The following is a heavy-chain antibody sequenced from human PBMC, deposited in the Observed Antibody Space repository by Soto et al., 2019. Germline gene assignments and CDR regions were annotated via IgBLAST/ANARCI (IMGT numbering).Heavy chain of an antibody. D-gene: IGHD3-16*01. Sequence: GGSLRLSCAASGFTFSNSWMRWVRQAPGKGLEWVAAIWYDGSNKYYADSVRGRFTISRDNSRNVLYLQMNSLRAEDTAVYYCVRDLGQFCFDPWGQGTLVTVSS. J-gene: IGHJ5*02. CDR1: GFTFSNSW. CDR2: IWYDGSNK. CDR3: VRDLGQFCFDP. V-gene: IGHV3-33*08.